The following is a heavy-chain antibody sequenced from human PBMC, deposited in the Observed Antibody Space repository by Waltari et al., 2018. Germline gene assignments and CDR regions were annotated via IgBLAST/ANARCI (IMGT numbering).Heavy chain of an antibody. V-gene: IGHV3-30*02. CDR1: GFAMTSSG. J-gene: IGHJ4*02. Sequence: QVQLVESGGGVVQRGAALRLSCAASGFAMTSSGVHWVRQAPGKGLEWVTFVRFDGNNAFYADSVTGRFSISRDTSKNTLYLHMNSLRVEDTAVYYCAKDLSYGPDYWGQGTLVTVSS. CDR3: AKDLSYGPDY. CDR2: VRFDGNNA. D-gene: IGHD3-10*01.